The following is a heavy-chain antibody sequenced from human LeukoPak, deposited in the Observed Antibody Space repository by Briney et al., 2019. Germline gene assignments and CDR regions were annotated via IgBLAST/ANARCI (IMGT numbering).Heavy chain of an antibody. CDR3: AYRIVVVPAATLFDY. D-gene: IGHD2-2*01. CDR2: INHSGST. Sequence: SETLSLTCAVYGGSFSGYYWSWIRQPPGKGLGWIGEINHSGSTNYNPSLKSRVTISVDTSKNQFSLKLSSVTAADTAVYYCAYRIVVVPAATLFDYWGQGTLVTVSS. V-gene: IGHV4-34*01. J-gene: IGHJ4*02. CDR1: GGSFSGYY.